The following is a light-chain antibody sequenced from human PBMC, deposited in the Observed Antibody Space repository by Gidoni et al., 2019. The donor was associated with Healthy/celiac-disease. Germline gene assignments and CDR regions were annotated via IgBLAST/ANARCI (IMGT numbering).Light chain of an antibody. CDR1: RSDVGGYNY. J-gene: IGLJ1*01. Sequence: QSALTQPASVSGSPGLSIPISCTGTRSDVGGYNYVSWYQQHPGKAPKLMIYDVSNRPSGVSNRFSGSKSGNTASLTISGLQAEDEADYYCSSYTSSSTGVFGTGTKVTVL. CDR2: DVS. CDR3: SSYTSSSTGV. V-gene: IGLV2-14*01.